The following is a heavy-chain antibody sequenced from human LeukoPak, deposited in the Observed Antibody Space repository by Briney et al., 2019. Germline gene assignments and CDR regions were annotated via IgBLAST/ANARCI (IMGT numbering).Heavy chain of an antibody. CDR3: ARGPYSYDSSGAFDI. CDR2: IYTSGST. Sequence: PSETLSLTCTVSGGSISSYYWSWIRQPAGKGLEWIGRIYTSGSTNYNPSLKSRVTISVDTSKNQFSLKLSSVAAADTAVYFCARGPYSYDSSGAFDIWGQGTMVTVSS. D-gene: IGHD3-22*01. J-gene: IGHJ3*02. CDR1: GGSISSYY. V-gene: IGHV4-4*07.